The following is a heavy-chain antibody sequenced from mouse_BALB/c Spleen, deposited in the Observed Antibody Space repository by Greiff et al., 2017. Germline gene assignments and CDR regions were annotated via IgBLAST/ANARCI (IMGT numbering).Heavy chain of an antibody. CDR3: ARWGYDGDLYYFDY. J-gene: IGHJ2*01. Sequence: QVQLKQSGPELVKPGASVKISCKASGYAFSSSWMNWVKQRPGQGLEWIGRIYPGDGDTNYNGKFKGKATLTADKSSSTAYMPLSSLTSVDSAVYFCARWGYDGDLYYFDYWGQGTTLTVSS. CDR2: IYPGDGDT. V-gene: IGHV1-82*01. CDR1: GYAFSSSW. D-gene: IGHD2-14*01.